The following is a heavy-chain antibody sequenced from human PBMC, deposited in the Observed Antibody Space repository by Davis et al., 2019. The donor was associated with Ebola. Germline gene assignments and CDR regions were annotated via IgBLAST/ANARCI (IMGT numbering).Heavy chain of an antibody. V-gene: IGHV3-21*01. D-gene: IGHD6-6*01. CDR1: GFTFSSYS. CDR2: ISSSSSYI. Sequence: GSLRLSCAASGFTFSSYSMNWVRQAPGKGLEWVSSISSSSSYIYYADSVKGRFTISRDNAKNSLYLQMNSLRAEDTAVYYCARDDSSSSNYYYYMDVWGKGTTVTVSS. J-gene: IGHJ6*03. CDR3: ARDDSSSSNYYYYMDV.